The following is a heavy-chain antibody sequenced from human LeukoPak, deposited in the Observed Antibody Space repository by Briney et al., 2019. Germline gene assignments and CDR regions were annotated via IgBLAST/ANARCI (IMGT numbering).Heavy chain of an antibody. Sequence: SQTLSLTCAVSGGSISSGGYSWSWIRQPPGKGLEWLGYIYYSGSTYYNPSLKSRVTISLDTSKNQFSLKLSSVTAADTAVYYCARMPDYYDTSGYYLDYWGQGTLVTVSS. CDR2: IYYSGST. CDR1: GGSISSGGYS. D-gene: IGHD3-22*01. CDR3: ARMPDYYDTSGYYLDY. J-gene: IGHJ4*02. V-gene: IGHV4-30-4*07.